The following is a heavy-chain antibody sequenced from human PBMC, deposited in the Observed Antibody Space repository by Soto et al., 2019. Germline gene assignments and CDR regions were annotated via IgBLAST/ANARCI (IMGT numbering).Heavy chain of an antibody. J-gene: IGHJ5*02. CDR3: ARDLEPFLEWLFGYIHFDP. CDR1: GYTFTSHG. V-gene: IGHV1-18*01. D-gene: IGHD3-3*01. Sequence: GASVKVSCKASGYTFTSHGISWVRQAPGQGLEWKGWISAYNGNTNYAQKLQGRVTMTTDTSTSTAYMELRSLRSDDTAVYYCARDLEPFLEWLFGYIHFDPWGQGTLVTVSS. CDR2: ISAYNGNT.